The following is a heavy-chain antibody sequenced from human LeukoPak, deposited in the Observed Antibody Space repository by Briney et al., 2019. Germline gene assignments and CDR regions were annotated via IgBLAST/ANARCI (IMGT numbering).Heavy chain of an antibody. CDR1: GFTFSSYG. D-gene: IGHD6-13*01. Sequence: GGSLRLSCAASGFTFSSYGMHWVRQAPGKGLEWVAVISYDGSNKYYADSVKGRFTISRDNSKNTLYLQMNSLRAEDTAVYYCAKAGRIAAAGNYNWIDPWGQGTLVTVSS. J-gene: IGHJ5*02. CDR2: ISYDGSNK. CDR3: AKAGRIAAAGNYNWIDP. V-gene: IGHV3-30*18.